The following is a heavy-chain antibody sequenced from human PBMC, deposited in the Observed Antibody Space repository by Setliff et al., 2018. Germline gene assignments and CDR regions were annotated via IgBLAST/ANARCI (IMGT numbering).Heavy chain of an antibody. CDR1: GVTFSSYA. CDR3: AKVPITKVYFYMDV. CDR2: ISGSGTNT. V-gene: IGHV3-23*01. Sequence: GGSLRLSCAASGVTFSSYAMTWVRQAPGKGLEWVSSISGSGTNTYHADSVKGRFTISRDKAHHSLFLQMNSLRAEDTAVYYCAKVPITKVYFYMDVWGKGTTVTVSS. J-gene: IGHJ6*03. D-gene: IGHD3-10*01.